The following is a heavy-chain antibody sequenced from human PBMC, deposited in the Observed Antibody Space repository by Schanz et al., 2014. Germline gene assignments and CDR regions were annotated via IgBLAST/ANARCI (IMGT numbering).Heavy chain of an antibody. CDR1: GFTFSNYA. Sequence: EVQLLESGGALVQPGGSLRLSCAASGFTFSNYAMGWVRQTPGKGLEWVSTLSGSGAGTFYADSVKGRFTISRDNSENTLYLQMNSLRAEDTAVYYCARPSDSSWYMDVWGKGTTVTVSS. V-gene: IGHV3-23*01. D-gene: IGHD2-21*02. CDR2: LSGSGAGT. CDR3: ARPSDSSWYMDV. J-gene: IGHJ6*03.